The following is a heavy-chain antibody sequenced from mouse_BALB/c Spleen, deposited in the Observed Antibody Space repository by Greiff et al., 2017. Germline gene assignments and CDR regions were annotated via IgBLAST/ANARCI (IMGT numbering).Heavy chain of an antibody. J-gene: IGHJ2*01. CDR3: NCDY. CDR1: GFNIKDYY. V-gene: IGHV14-4*02. CDR2: IDPENGDT. Sequence: EVQLVEQSGAELVRSGASVKLSCTASGFNIKDYYMHWVKQRPEQGLEWIGWIDPENGDTEYAPKFQGKATMTADTSSNTAYLQLSSLTSEDTAVYYCNCDYWGQGTTLTVSS.